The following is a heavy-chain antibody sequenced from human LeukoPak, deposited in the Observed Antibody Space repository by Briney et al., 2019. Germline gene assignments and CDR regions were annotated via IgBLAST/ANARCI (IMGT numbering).Heavy chain of an antibody. Sequence: GGSLRLSCAASGFTFSSYAMHWVRQAPGKGLEWVAVISYDGSNKYYADPVKGRFTISRDNSKNTLYLQMNSLRAEDTAVYYCARAHPGSSGSFDYWGQGTLVTVSS. CDR1: GFTFSSYA. CDR3: ARAHPGSSGSFDY. J-gene: IGHJ4*02. CDR2: ISYDGSNK. D-gene: IGHD6-25*01. V-gene: IGHV3-30-3*01.